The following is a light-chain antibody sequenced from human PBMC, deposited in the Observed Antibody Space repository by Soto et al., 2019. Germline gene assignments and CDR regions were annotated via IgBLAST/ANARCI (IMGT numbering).Light chain of an antibody. CDR3: QQYNSYRWT. Sequence: DIPMTQSPSTLSASVGDRVTITCRASQSISSWLAWYQQKPGKAPKLLIYDASSLESGVPSRFSVRGSGTDFTLTISSLQPDDFATYSCQQYNSYRWTFGQGKKVEIK. J-gene: IGKJ1*01. CDR2: DAS. V-gene: IGKV1-5*01. CDR1: QSISSW.